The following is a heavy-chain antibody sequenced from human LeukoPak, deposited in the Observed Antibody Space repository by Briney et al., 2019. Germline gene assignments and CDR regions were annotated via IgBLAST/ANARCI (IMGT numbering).Heavy chain of an antibody. Sequence: QTGGSLRLSCAASGFTLRSYDMSWVRQAPGKGLEWVAATSGSGVNSYYADSVRGRFTISRDNSQNTLYLQMDSLRAEDTALYYCAKEYSGYDFDYWGQGTLATVSS. CDR2: TSGSGVNS. V-gene: IGHV3-23*01. J-gene: IGHJ4*02. D-gene: IGHD5-12*01. CDR3: AKEYSGYDFDY. CDR1: GFTLRSYD.